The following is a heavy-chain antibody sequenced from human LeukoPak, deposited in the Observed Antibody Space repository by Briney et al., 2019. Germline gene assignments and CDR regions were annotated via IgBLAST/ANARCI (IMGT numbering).Heavy chain of an antibody. V-gene: IGHV3-48*02. Sequence: PGGSLRLSCAASGFTFSSYSMNWVRQAPGKGLEWVSYISSSSSTIYYADSVKGRFTISRDNAKNSLFLQRDRLRDEDTAVYYCARGALDFDYWGQGTLVTVSS. CDR2: ISSSSSTI. CDR1: GFTFSSYS. CDR3: ARGALDFDY. J-gene: IGHJ4*02.